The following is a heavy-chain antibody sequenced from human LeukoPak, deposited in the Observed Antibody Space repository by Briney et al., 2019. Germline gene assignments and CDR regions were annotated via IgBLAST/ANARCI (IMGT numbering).Heavy chain of an antibody. Sequence: SETLSLTCAVYGGSFSGYYWSWIRQPPGKGLEWIGKINHSGSTNYNPSLKSRVTISVDTSKNQFSLKLTSVTAVDTAVYYCARGKAIDVWGHGTTVTVSS. V-gene: IGHV4-34*01. CDR1: GGSFSGYY. CDR3: ARGKAIDV. CDR2: INHSGST. J-gene: IGHJ6*02.